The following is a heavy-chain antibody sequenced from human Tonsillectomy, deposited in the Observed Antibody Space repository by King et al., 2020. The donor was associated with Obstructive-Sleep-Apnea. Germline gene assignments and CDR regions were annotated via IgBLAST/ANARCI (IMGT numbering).Heavy chain of an antibody. J-gene: IGHJ4*02. D-gene: IGHD2/OR15-2a*01. CDR2: ISYDGRNQ. V-gene: IGHV3-30*04. CDR1: GFTFSNYA. CDR3: ASRNLRKSNIPYFDS. Sequence: VQLVESGGGVVQPGTSLRLSCAASGFTFSNYALHWVRQAPGKGLEWVALISYDGRNQYYADSLKGRFTISRDNSKNTLSLQMNSLRAEDTAVYYCASRNLRKSNIPYFDSWGQGTLVTVSS.